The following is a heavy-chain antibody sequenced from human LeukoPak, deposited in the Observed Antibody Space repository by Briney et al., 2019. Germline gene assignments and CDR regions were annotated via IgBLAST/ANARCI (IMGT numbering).Heavy chain of an antibody. CDR2: INPGHDTT. Sequence: ASVKVSCKASGYNFNSYTIHWVRQAPGQRLEWMGWINPGHDTTEYSEKFQGRVTITRDTSARTVYMELGSLRSEDTAVYYCARGAGTTSAFDIWGQGTMVTVSP. J-gene: IGHJ3*02. CDR3: ARGAGTTSAFDI. D-gene: IGHD1-1*01. CDR1: GYNFNSYT. V-gene: IGHV1-3*01.